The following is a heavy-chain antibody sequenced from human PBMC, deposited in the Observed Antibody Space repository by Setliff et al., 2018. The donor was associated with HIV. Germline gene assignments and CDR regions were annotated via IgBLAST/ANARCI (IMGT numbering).Heavy chain of an antibody. CDR1: GGSISSANYY. D-gene: IGHD6-25*01. Sequence: KTSETLSLTCSVSGGSISSANYYWSWIRQHPRRGLEWIGYIYYSGSTYYNPSLKSRVTMSLDTSNNQFSLKLSSVTAADTAVYYCARGFEAADAFHIWGQGTMVT. CDR2: IYYSGST. V-gene: IGHV4-31*03. CDR3: ARGFEAADAFHI. J-gene: IGHJ3*02.